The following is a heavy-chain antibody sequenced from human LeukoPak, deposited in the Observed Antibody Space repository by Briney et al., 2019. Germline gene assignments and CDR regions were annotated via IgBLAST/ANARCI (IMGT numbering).Heavy chain of an antibody. D-gene: IGHD1-1*01. CDR2: ISGSGGNT. CDR3: AKAESPVHSQVYFEY. CDR1: GFTFSSYA. V-gene: IGHV3-23*01. Sequence: GGSLRLSCAASGFTFSSYAMSWVRQAPGKGLEWVSIISGSGGNTYYADSVRGRFKISRDNSKNALYLQMNSLRAEDTAVYYCAKAESPVHSQVYFEYWGQGTLVTVSS. J-gene: IGHJ4*02.